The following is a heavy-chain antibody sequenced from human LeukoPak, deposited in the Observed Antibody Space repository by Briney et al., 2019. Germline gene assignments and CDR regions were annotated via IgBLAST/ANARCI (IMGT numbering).Heavy chain of an antibody. D-gene: IGHD6-19*01. V-gene: IGHV3-53*01. CDR3: ARGKYSSGWFDY. J-gene: IGHJ4*02. Sequence: GGSLRLSCAASGFIVSSNYMSWVRQAPGKGLEWVSILYSGGSTYYADSVKGRFTISRDNSKNTLYLQMNSLRAEDTAVYYCARGKYSSGWFDYWGQGTLVTVSS. CDR1: GFIVSSNY. CDR2: LYSGGST.